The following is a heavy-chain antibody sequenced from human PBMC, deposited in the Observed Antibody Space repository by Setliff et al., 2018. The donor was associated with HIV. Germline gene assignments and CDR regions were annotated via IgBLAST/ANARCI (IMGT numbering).Heavy chain of an antibody. Sequence: QTGGSLRLSCAASGFTFRTYDMSWVRQAPGKGLEWFSTIGGSGDNTYYADSVKGRFTISRDTSKNQFSLKLNSVTAADTAMYYCATGWLDSSGQKNFGSWGQGTLVTVSS. CDR3: ATGWLDSSGQKNFGS. CDR1: GFTFRTYD. CDR2: IGGSGDNT. V-gene: IGHV3-23*01. D-gene: IGHD3-22*01. J-gene: IGHJ5*01.